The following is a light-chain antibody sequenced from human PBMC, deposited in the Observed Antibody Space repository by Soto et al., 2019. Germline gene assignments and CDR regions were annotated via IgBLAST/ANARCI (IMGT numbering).Light chain of an antibody. CDR1: QTISSW. CDR2: KAS. Sequence: DIQMTQSPSTLSGSVGGRVTITYRASQTISSWLAWYQQKPGKAPKLLIYKASTLKSGVPSRFSGSGSGTEFTLTISSLQPDDFATYYCQHYSSYSEAFGQGTKVDIK. CDR3: QHYSSYSEA. V-gene: IGKV1-5*03. J-gene: IGKJ1*01.